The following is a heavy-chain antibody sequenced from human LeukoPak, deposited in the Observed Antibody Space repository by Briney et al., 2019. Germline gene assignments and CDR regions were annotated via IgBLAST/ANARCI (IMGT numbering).Heavy chain of an antibody. D-gene: IGHD4-17*01. CDR3: AKGHTGPDYGYYKY. CDR2: ISGSGGST. V-gene: IGHV3-23*01. J-gene: IGHJ4*02. Sequence: SGGSLRLSCAASGFTFSSYDMSWVRQAPGRGLEWVSAISGSGGSTYYADSVKGRFTISRDNSKNTLYLQMNSLRAEDTAVYYCAKGHTGPDYGYYKYWGQGTLVTASS. CDR1: GFTFSSYD.